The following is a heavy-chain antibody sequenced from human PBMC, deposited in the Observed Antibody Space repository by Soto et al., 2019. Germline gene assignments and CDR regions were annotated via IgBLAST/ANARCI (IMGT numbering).Heavy chain of an antibody. Sequence: GGSLRLSCAASGFTFSSYGMHWVRQAPGKGLEWVAVIWYDGSNKYYADSVKGRFTISRDNSKNTLYLQMNSLRAEDTAVYYCARETIVVVPAAIYYYGMGVWGQGTTVTVSS. CDR1: GFTFSSYG. V-gene: IGHV3-33*01. CDR3: ARETIVVVPAAIYYYGMGV. CDR2: IWYDGSNK. D-gene: IGHD2-2*01. J-gene: IGHJ6*02.